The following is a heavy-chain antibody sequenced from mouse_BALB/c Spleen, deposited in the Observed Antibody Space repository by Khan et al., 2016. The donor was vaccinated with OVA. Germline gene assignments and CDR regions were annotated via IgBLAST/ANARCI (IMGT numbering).Heavy chain of an antibody. CDR1: GYTFTTYG. J-gene: IGHJ4*01. CDR3: ARVEYSGTMDY. Sequence: QIQLVQSGPELKKSGVTVKISCKASGYTFTTYGMNWVKQAPGKGLKWMGWINTYTGEPTYVDDFKGRFAFSLETSASTAYLQINNLKNEDTATYFCARVEYSGTMDYWGQGTSVTVSS. CDR2: INTYTGEP. V-gene: IGHV9-3-1*01.